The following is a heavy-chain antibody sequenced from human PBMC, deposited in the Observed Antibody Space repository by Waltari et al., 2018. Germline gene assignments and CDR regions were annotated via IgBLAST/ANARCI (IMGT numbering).Heavy chain of an antibody. J-gene: IGHJ2*01. CDR2: IYTSGST. CDR3: ARASPRLRYGDRNYDWYFDL. D-gene: IGHD4-17*01. V-gene: IGHV4-4*07. Sequence: QVQLQESGPGLVKPSETLSLTCTVSGGSISSYYWSWIRQPAGKGLEWIGRIYTSGSTNYNPSLNSRVTMSVDTSKNQFSLKLSSVTAADTAVYYCARASPRLRYGDRNYDWYFDLWGRGTLVTVSS. CDR1: GGSISSYY.